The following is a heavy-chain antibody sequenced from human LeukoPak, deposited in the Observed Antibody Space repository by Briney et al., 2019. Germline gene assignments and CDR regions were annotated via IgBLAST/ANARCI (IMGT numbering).Heavy chain of an antibody. CDR1: GGTFSSYA. CDR2: IIPIFGTA. D-gene: IGHD3-10*01. J-gene: IGHJ4*02. CDR3: AGGLVEGSGTYGSGSFDY. V-gene: IGHV1-69*05. Sequence: ASVKVSCKASGGTFSSYAISWVRQAPGQGLEWMGGIIPIFGTANYAQKFQGRVTITTDESTSTAYMELSSLRSEDTAVYYCAGGLVEGSGTYGSGSFDYWGQGTLVTVSS.